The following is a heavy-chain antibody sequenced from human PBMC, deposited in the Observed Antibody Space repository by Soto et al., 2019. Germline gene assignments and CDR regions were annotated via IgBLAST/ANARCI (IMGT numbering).Heavy chain of an antibody. D-gene: IGHD2-15*01. Sequence: TSENLSLTCTVSGGSISSNYYYWGWIRQPPEKGLEWIGSIYYSGSTFYNPSLKSRVTISVDTSKNQFSLKLSSVTAADTALYYCARLVGEAYSYFGMDVWGQGTSVTVSS. CDR2: IYYSGST. CDR1: GGSISSNYYY. V-gene: IGHV4-39*01. CDR3: ARLVGEAYSYFGMDV. J-gene: IGHJ6*02.